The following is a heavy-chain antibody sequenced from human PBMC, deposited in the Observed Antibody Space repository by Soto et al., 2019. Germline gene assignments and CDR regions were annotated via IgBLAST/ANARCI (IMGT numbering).Heavy chain of an antibody. Sequence: QVQLQESGPGLVKPSETLSLTCTVSGGSISSYYWSWIRQPAGKGLEWIGRIYTSGSTNYNPSLKRRVTMSVDTSKNQFSLKLSSVTAADTAVYYCARGITMIVPDAFDIWGQGTMVTVSS. J-gene: IGHJ3*02. CDR3: ARGITMIVPDAFDI. D-gene: IGHD3-22*01. V-gene: IGHV4-4*07. CDR2: IYTSGST. CDR1: GGSISSYY.